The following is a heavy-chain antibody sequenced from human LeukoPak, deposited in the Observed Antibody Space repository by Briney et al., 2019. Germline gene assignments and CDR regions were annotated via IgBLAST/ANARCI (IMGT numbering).Heavy chain of an antibody. Sequence: SETLSLTCGVYGGSFSGYWSWIRQPPGKGLEWIGEINHGGTTNYNPSLKSRVTISVDTSKNQFSLKLTSVTAVDTAVYYCARVSYCSSTSCYLFDYWGQGTLVTVSS. CDR2: INHGGTT. CDR3: ARVSYCSSTSCYLFDY. CDR1: GGSFSGY. J-gene: IGHJ4*02. V-gene: IGHV4-34*01. D-gene: IGHD2-2*01.